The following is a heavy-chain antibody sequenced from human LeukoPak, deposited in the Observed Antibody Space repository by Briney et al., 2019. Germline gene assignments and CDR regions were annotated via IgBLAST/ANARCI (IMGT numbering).Heavy chain of an antibody. CDR1: GFTVITND. J-gene: IGHJ4*02. Sequence: AGGSLRLSCAASGFTVITNDMTWVRQAPGKGLEWVSVLYSDGNTKYADSVQGLFTISRDNSKNTLYLEMNSLSPDDTAVYYCARGVEPLAANTLAYWGQGTLVTVSS. CDR2: LYSDGNT. CDR3: ARGVEPLAANTLAY. V-gene: IGHV3-53*01. D-gene: IGHD1-14*01.